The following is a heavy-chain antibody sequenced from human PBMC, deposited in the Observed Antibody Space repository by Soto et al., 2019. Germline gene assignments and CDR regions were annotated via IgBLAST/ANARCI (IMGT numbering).Heavy chain of an antibody. CDR2: IHYSGTT. V-gene: IGHV4-59*01. J-gene: IGHJ4*02. D-gene: IGHD3-16*01. CDR1: GASINNYY. Sequence: SETLSLTCTVSGASINNYYCNWVRQPPGKGLEWIGSIHYSGTTHYNPSLESPVTISRDAARNQFSLRLRSVTAADAAGYYCAGDTYGLDVWGQGTLVTVSS. CDR3: AGDTYGLDV.